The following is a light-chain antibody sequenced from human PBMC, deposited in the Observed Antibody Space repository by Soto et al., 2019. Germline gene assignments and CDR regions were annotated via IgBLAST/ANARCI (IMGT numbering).Light chain of an antibody. V-gene: IGKV1-9*01. CDR3: QQLNSYPIYT. J-gene: IGKJ2*01. CDR1: QGISSY. CDR2: AAS. Sequence: DIQFTQSPSLLSASVGDRVTITCRASQGISSYLAWYQQKPGKAPKLLIYAASTLQSGVPSRFSGSGSGTEFTLTISSLQPEDFATYYCQQLNSYPIYTFGQGTKLEIK.